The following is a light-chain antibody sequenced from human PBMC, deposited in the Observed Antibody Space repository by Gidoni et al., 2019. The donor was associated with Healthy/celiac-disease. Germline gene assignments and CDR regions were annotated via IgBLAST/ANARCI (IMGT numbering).Light chain of an antibody. V-gene: IGKV3-20*01. CDR2: GAS. CDR3: QQYGSSPLT. J-gene: IGKJ4*01. CDR1: QSVSSSY. Sequence: SQSVSSSYLAWYQQKPGQAPRLLIYGASSRATGIPDRFSGSGSGTDFTLTISRLEPEDFAVYYCQQYGSSPLTFGGGTKVEIK.